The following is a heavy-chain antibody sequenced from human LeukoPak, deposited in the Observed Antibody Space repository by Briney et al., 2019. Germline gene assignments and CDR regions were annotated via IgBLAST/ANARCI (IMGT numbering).Heavy chain of an antibody. V-gene: IGHV3-23*01. CDR2: ISGSGSST. J-gene: IGHJ4*02. CDR3: VKDRYSSGHVGYFDY. D-gene: IGHD6-19*01. Sequence: GGSLTLSFAAAGFTFSNYAMTWVRQAPGRGLEWVSAISGSGSSTYYADSVKGRFTISRDSSKNTLYLQMNSLRAEDTAIYYCVKDRYSSGHVGYFDYWGQGTLVTVSS. CDR1: GFTFSNYA.